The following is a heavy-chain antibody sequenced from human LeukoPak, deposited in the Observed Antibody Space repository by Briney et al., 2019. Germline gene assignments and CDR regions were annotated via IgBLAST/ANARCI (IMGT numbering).Heavy chain of an antibody. Sequence: SETLSLTCAVYGGSFSGYYWSWIRQPPGKGLEWIGEINHSGSTNYNPSLKSRVTISVDTSKDQFSLKLSSVTAADTAVYYCASSKKLDPWGQGTLVTVSS. CDR3: ASSKKLDP. CDR1: GGSFSGYY. J-gene: IGHJ5*02. V-gene: IGHV4-34*01. CDR2: INHSGST.